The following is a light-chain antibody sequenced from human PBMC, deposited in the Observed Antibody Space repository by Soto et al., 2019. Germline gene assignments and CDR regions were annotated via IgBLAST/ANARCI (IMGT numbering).Light chain of an antibody. J-gene: IGLJ2*01. Sequence: QSVLTQPPSASWTPGQRVSISCSGSGSSIGTNTVNWYRQLPGTAPKLLIYANNQRPSGVPDRFSGSKSGTSASLAISGLQSEDEAEYYCAAWDGSLNNVLFGGGTQLTVL. CDR2: ANN. CDR1: GSSIGTNT. CDR3: AAWDGSLNNVL. V-gene: IGLV1-44*01.